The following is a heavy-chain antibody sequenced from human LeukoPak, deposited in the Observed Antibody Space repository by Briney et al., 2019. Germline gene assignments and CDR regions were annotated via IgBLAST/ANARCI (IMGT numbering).Heavy chain of an antibody. CDR1: GFTFSTYV. J-gene: IGHJ4*02. CDR3: ATGGWAAYFDY. D-gene: IGHD3-10*01. Sequence: PGESLRLSCAASGFTFSTYVMSWVRQAPGKGLEWVSGISLSGNSTYYPDSVKGRFTISRDNSKNKLYLQMKSLRVEDTATYYCATGGWAAYFDYWGQGTLVSVSS. V-gene: IGHV3-23*01. CDR2: ISLSGNST.